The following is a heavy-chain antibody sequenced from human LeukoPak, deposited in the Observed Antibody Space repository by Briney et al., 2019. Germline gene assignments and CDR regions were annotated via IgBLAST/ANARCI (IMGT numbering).Heavy chain of an antibody. CDR2: INSDGINT. J-gene: IGHJ4*02. D-gene: IGHD3-9*01. V-gene: IGHV3-74*01. CDR3: ARGSQYNILTGFIVGAMDDFDY. CDR1: GFTFSNYW. Sequence: GGSLRLSCAASGFTFSNYWMHWVRQAPGKGLVWVSRINSDGINTSYADSVKGRFTISRDNAKNTLDLRMNSLRTEDTAVYYCARGSQYNILTGFIVGAMDDFDYWGQGTLVTVSS.